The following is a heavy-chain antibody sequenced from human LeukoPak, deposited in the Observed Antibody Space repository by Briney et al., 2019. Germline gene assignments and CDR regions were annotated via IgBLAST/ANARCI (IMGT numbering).Heavy chain of an antibody. Sequence: GGFLRLSCAVSGFTVSSNYMSWVRQAPGKGLEWVSYISSSGTTIYYADSVKGRLTISSDNAKNSLYLQMNSLRAEDTAVYYCARGGYCSSSICYSLNAFDIWGQGTMFTVSS. CDR3: ARGGYCSSSICYSLNAFDI. CDR1: GFTVSSNY. V-gene: IGHV3-11*04. CDR2: ISSSGTTI. D-gene: IGHD2-2*01. J-gene: IGHJ3*02.